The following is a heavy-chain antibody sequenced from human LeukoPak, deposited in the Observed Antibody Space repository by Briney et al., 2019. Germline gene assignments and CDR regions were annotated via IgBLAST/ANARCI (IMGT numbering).Heavy chain of an antibody. CDR2: IYYSGST. CDR3: ARDRGWEVLDF. CDR1: GGSVSRGYYY. J-gene: IGHJ4*02. Sequence: SETLSLTCTVSGGSVSRGYYYWSWIRQSPGKGLEWIGNIYYSGSTNYNPSLKSRVTISSDTSKNQFSLKLSSVTAADTAVYFCARDRGWEVLDFWGRGTLVTVSS. V-gene: IGHV4-61*01. D-gene: IGHD1-26*01.